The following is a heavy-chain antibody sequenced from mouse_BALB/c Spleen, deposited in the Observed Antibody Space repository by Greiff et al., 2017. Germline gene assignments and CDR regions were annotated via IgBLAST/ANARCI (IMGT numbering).Heavy chain of an antibody. Sequence: QVQLQQSGAELVRPGTSVKVSCKASGYAFTNYLIEWVKQRPGQGLEWIGVINPGSGGTNYNEKFKGKATLTADKSSSTAYMQLSSLTSDDSAVYFCARSGRYDGSPLYYAMDYWGQGTSVTVSS. CDR3: ARSGRYDGSPLYYAMDY. CDR1: GYAFTNYL. D-gene: IGHD2-14*01. CDR2: INPGSGGT. V-gene: IGHV1-54*01. J-gene: IGHJ4*01.